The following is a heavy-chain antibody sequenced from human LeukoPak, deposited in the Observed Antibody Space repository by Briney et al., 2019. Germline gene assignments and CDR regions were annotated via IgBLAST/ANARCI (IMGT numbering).Heavy chain of an antibody. V-gene: IGHV1-8*02. J-gene: IGHJ4*02. D-gene: IGHD3-10*01. CDR3: ARGYLSGGSVDY. Sequence: ASVKVSCKASGYTFTGYYMHWVRQAPGQGLEWMGWMNPNSGNTGYAQKFQGRVTMTRNTSISTAYMELSSLRSEDTAVYYCARGYLSGGSVDYWGQGTLVTVSS. CDR2: MNPNSGNT. CDR1: GYTFTGYY.